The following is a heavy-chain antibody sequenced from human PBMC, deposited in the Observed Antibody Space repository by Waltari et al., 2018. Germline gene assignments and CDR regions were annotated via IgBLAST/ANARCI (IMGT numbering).Heavy chain of an antibody. CDR1: GFTVSSNY. Sequence: EVQLVESGGGLIQPGGSLRLSCAASGFTVSSNYMTWARRAPGKGLEWVSFIYSGGSTYYADSVKGRFTISRDNSKNTLYLQMNSLRAEDTAVYYCARVGDSSGWYVFDYWGQGTLVTVSS. CDR2: IYSGGST. CDR3: ARVGDSSGWYVFDY. V-gene: IGHV3-53*01. D-gene: IGHD6-19*01. J-gene: IGHJ4*02.